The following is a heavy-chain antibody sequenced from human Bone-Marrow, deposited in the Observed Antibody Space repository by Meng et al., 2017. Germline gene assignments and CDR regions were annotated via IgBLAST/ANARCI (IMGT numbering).Heavy chain of an antibody. D-gene: IGHD4-23*01. CDR3: ARAGFYGDNFGYFDY. J-gene: IGHJ4*02. Sequence: GESLKISWAASGFTFNSSWMHWVRQAPGQGLVLVSRINSDGRDTSYADSVKGRFTISRDNAKNTLYLHMNSLRAEDTYVYYSARAGFYGDNFGYFDYWGQGTLVTVSS. V-gene: IGHV3-74*01. CDR1: GFTFNSSW. CDR2: INSDGRDT.